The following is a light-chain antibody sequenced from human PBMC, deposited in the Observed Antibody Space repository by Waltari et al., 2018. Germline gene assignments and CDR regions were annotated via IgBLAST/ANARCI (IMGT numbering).Light chain of an antibody. J-gene: IGKJ4*01. CDR3: QQYNSYPLT. CDR2: KAS. Sequence: DIQMTQSPSTLSAPVGDRVTLTCRASQSISSWLAWYQQKPGKAPKLLIYKASSLESGVPSRFSGSGSGTEFTLTISSLQPDDFATYYCQQYNSYPLTFGGGTKVEIK. V-gene: IGKV1-5*03. CDR1: QSISSW.